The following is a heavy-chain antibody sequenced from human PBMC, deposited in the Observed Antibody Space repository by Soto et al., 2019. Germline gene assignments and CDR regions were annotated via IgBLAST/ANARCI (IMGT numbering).Heavy chain of an antibody. Sequence: GGSLRLSCAASGFTFSSYGMHWVRQAPGKGLEWVAVISYDGTNKYSADSVKGRFTISRDNAKNTLYLQMNSLRAEDTAVYYCAKSHSYGRLYYYYYGMDVWGQGTTVTVSS. CDR2: ISYDGTNK. J-gene: IGHJ6*02. CDR1: GFTFSSYG. CDR3: AKSHSYGRLYYYYYGMDV. V-gene: IGHV3-30*18. D-gene: IGHD5-18*01.